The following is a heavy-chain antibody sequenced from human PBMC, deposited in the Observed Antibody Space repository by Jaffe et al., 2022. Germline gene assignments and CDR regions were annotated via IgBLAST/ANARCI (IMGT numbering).Heavy chain of an antibody. CDR3: ARDNRVAVAGGLDAFDI. J-gene: IGHJ3*02. CDR1: GFTFSSYW. D-gene: IGHD6-19*01. Sequence: EVQLVESGGGLVQPGGSLRLSCAASGFTFSSYWMSWVRQAPGKGLEWVANIKQDGSEKYYVDSVKGRFTISRDNAKNSLYLQMNSLRAEDTAVYYCARDNRVAVAGGLDAFDIWGQGTMVTVSS. V-gene: IGHV3-7*01. CDR2: IKQDGSEK.